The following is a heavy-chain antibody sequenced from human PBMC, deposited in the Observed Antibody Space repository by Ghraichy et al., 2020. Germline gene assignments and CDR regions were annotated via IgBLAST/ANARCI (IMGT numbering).Heavy chain of an antibody. D-gene: IGHD1-26*01. V-gene: IGHV3-33*01. J-gene: IGHJ4*02. CDR3: ARDQEVGATLNISPLIDY. CDR2: IWYDGSNK. CDR1: GFTFSSYG. Sequence: GGSLRLSCAASGFTFSSYGMHWVRQAPGKGLEWVAVIWYDGSNKYYADSVKGRFTISRDNSKNTLYLQMNSLRAEDTAVYYCARDQEVGATLNISPLIDYWGQGTLVTVSS.